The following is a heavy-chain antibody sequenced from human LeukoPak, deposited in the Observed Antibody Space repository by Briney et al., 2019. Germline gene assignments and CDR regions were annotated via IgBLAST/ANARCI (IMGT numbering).Heavy chain of an antibody. V-gene: IGHV1-8*03. CDR2: MNPNSGNT. Sequence: ASVKVSRKASGYTFTSYDINWVRQATGQGLEWMGWMNPNSGNTGYAQKFRGRVTITRNTSISTAYMELSSLRSEDTAVYYCARSYYYDSSGYYYGNWFDPWGQGTLVTVSS. CDR1: GYTFTSYD. J-gene: IGHJ5*02. CDR3: ARSYYYDSSGYYYGNWFDP. D-gene: IGHD3-22*01.